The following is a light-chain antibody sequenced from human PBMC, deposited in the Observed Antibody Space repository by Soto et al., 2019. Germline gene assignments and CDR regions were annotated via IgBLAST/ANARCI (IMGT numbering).Light chain of an antibody. CDR1: QSVSSN. CDR3: QQHNNWPLT. CDR2: RAS. Sequence: EIVMTQSPATLSVSPGERATLSCRASQSVSSNLAWYQQKVGQAPRLLIYRASRATGVPARFSGSGSGTEFTLTISSLQSEDFAVYYCQQHNNWPLTFGGGTKVEIK. J-gene: IGKJ4*01. V-gene: IGKV3-15*01.